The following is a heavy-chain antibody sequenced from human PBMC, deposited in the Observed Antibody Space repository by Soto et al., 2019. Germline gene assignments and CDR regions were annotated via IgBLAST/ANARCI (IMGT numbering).Heavy chain of an antibody. V-gene: IGHV3-53*01. D-gene: IGHD3-10*01. CDR1: GFTVSSNY. CDR3: ARDRFPYYGMDV. J-gene: IGHJ6*02. Sequence: GGSLRLSCAASGFTVSSNYMSWVRQAPGKGLEWVSVIYSGGSTYYADSVKGRFTISRDNSKNTLYLQMNSLRAEDTAVYYCARDRFPYYGMDVWGQGTTVSASS. CDR2: IYSGGST.